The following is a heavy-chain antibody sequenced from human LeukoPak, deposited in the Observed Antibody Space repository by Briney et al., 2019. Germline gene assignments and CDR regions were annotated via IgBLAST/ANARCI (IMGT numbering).Heavy chain of an antibody. CDR2: IRYDGSNK. D-gene: IGHD3-22*01. V-gene: IGHV3-30*02. CDR1: GFTFSSYG. J-gene: IGHJ4*02. CDR3: AKVAYDSSGYYYRGAFDY. Sequence: PGGSLRLSCAASGFTFSSYGMHWVRQAPGKGLEWVAFIRYDGSNKYYADSVKGRFTISRDNSKNTLYLQMNSLRAEDTAVYYCAKVAYDSSGYYYRGAFDYWGQGTLVTVSS.